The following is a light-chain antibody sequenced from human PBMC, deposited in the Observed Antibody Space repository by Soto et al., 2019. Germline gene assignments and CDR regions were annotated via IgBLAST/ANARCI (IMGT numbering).Light chain of an antibody. Sequence: QSALTQAASASGSPGQSITISCSGTSSDVGAYDFVSWYQQHPSKAPKLIIFQVTNRPSGVSSRFSGSKSGNTASLTISGLQAEDEADYYCASHTTSSTWVFGGGTKLTVL. CDR2: QVT. J-gene: IGLJ3*02. V-gene: IGLV2-14*01. CDR3: ASHTTSSTWV. CDR1: SSDVGAYDF.